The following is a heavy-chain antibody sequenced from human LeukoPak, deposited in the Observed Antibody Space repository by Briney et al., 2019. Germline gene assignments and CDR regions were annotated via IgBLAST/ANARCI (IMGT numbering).Heavy chain of an antibody. CDR1: GDSISSGGYF. CDR2: IYYTGYT. V-gene: IGHV4-39*07. J-gene: IGHJ6*03. Sequence: KPAETLSLTCIVSGDSISSGGYFWGWIRQPPGKGLEWIGNIYYTGYTYYSPSLKSRVTISLDTSKNQFSLKVSSVTAADTALYYCARSPRVNEYVWESYRSYYMDVWGKGTTVTVSS. D-gene: IGHD3-16*02. CDR3: ARSPRVNEYVWESYRSYYMDV.